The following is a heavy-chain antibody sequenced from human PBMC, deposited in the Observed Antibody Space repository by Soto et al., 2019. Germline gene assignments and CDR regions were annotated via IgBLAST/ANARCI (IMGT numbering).Heavy chain of an antibody. V-gene: IGHV3-33*01. CDR3: GGSSSPGGMDV. D-gene: IGHD6-6*01. CDR1: GFTFSSYG. J-gene: IGHJ6*02. CDR2: IWYDGSNK. Sequence: GGSLRLSCAASGFTFSSYGMHWVRQAPGKGLEWVAVIWYDGSNKYYADSVKGRFTISRDNSKNTLYLQMNSLRAEDTAVYYCGGSSSPGGMDVWGQGTTVTVSS.